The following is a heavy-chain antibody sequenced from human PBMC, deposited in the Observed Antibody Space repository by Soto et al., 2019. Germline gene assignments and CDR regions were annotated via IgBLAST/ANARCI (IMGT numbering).Heavy chain of an antibody. CDR1: GYTFTSYY. V-gene: IGHV1-46*01. D-gene: IGHD2-15*01. J-gene: IGHJ4*02. CDR3: ARDRTSGGLFDY. Sequence: QVQLVQSGAEVKKPGASVKVSCKASGYTFTSYYMHWVRQAPGQGLEWMGMIGPSGGSTTYAQNFQGRGTMTRDTSTSTVYMELSSMRPEDTAVYYCARDRTSGGLFDYWGQGTLVTVSS. CDR2: IGPSGGST.